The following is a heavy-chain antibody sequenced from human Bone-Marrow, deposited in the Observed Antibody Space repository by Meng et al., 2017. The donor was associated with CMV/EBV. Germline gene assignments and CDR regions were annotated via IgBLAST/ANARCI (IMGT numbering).Heavy chain of an antibody. D-gene: IGHD1-26*01. J-gene: IGHJ2*01. Sequence: VCLVHAGAEVKKPGASVKVSCKASGYTFTSNGISWVRQAPGQGLEWMGWISAYNGNTNYAQKLQGRVTMTTDTSTSTAYMELRSLRSDDTAVYYCARAGGWELLVGDWYFDLWGRGTLVTVSS. V-gene: IGHV1-18*01. CDR3: ARAGGWELLVGDWYFDL. CDR1: GYTFTSNG. CDR2: ISAYNGNT.